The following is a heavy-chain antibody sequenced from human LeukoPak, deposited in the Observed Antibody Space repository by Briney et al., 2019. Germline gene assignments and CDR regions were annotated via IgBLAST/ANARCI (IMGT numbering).Heavy chain of an antibody. Sequence: PSETLSLTCTVSGGSISGSSYYWGWIRQPPGKGLEWIGSIYYSGSTYYNPSLKSRVTISVDTSKNQFSLKLSSVTAADTAVYYCARGEARYFDWLPGGYFDYWGQGTLVTVSS. CDR2: IYYSGST. V-gene: IGHV4-39*01. CDR1: GGSISGSSYY. J-gene: IGHJ4*02. CDR3: ARGEARYFDWLPGGYFDY. D-gene: IGHD3-9*01.